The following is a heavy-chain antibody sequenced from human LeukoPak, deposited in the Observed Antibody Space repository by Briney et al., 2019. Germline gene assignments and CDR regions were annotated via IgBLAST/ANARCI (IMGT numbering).Heavy chain of an antibody. D-gene: IGHD3-10*01. CDR1: GGSISSGGYY. V-gene: IGHV4-30-2*01. CDR3: ARARYYGSGSTGMDV. Sequence: SETLSLTCTVSGGSISSGGYYWSWIRQPPGKGLEWIGYIYHSGSTYYNPSLKSRVTVSVDRSKNQFSLKLSSVTAADTAVYYCARARYYGSGSTGMDVWGQGTTVTVSS. J-gene: IGHJ6*02. CDR2: IYHSGST.